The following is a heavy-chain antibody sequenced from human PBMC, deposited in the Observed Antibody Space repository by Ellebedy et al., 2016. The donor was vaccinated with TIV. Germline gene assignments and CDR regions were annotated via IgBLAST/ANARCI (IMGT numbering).Heavy chain of an antibody. V-gene: IGHV5-51*01. CDR1: GYSFTIYW. D-gene: IGHD3-22*01. J-gene: IGHJ3*01. CDR3: ARGDFYDNRGYSDAFDF. CDR2: IYPGDSDT. Sequence: GESLKISCKGSGYSFTIYWIGWVRQMPGKGLEWMGIIYPGDSDTRYSPSFQGQVTLSADKSISTAYLQWSSLKASDTAIYYCARGDFYDNRGYSDAFDFWGHGTMVTVSS.